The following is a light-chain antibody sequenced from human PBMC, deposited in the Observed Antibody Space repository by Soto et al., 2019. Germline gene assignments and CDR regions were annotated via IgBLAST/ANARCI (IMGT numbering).Light chain of an antibody. Sequence: EIVLTQSPATLSLSPGERATLSCRASQSVSSYLAWYQQKPGQAPRLLIYDAYNRATGIPPRFSGSGSGTDFTLTISSLEPEDSAVYYCQQYGSSGTFGQGTKVDIK. V-gene: IGKV3-11*01. J-gene: IGKJ1*01. CDR1: QSVSSY. CDR3: QQYGSSGT. CDR2: DAY.